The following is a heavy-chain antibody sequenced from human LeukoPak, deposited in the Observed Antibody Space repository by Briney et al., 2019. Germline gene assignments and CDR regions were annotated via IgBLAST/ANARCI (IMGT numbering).Heavy chain of an antibody. D-gene: IGHD1-26*01. CDR1: GYSFTSYW. CDR3: ARVLVGPTKGYYFDY. V-gene: IGHV5-51*01. CDR2: IYPGDSDN. Sequence: GESLKISCKGSGYSFTSYWIGWVRQMPGKGLEWMGIIYPGDSDNRYSPSFQGQVTISADKSISTAYLQWSSLKASDTAMYYCARVLVGPTKGYYFDYWGQGTLVTVSS. J-gene: IGHJ4*02.